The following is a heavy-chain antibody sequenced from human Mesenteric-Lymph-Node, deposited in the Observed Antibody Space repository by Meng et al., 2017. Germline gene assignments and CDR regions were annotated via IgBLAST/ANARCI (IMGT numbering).Heavy chain of an antibody. J-gene: IGHJ4*02. CDR3: AGDRRGVATVDY. V-gene: IGHV4-30-4*01. CDR1: GGSISSGDYY. CDR2: IYSSGST. Sequence: QVQLQESGPGLVKPSQNLHLTGTVSGGSISSGDYYWSWIRQHPGKGLEWIGYIYSSGSTYYNPSLKSRITISVDTSKNQFSLRLTSVTAADTAVYYCAGDRRGVATVDYWGQGTLVTVSS. D-gene: IGHD5-12*01.